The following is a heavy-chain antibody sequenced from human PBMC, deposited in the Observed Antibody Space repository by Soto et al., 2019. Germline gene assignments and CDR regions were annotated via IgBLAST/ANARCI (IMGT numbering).Heavy chain of an antibody. Sequence: GESLKISCNGSGYSFTSYWIGWVRQMPGKGLEWMGIIYPGDSDTRYSPSFQGQVTISADKSISTAYLQWSSLKASDTAMYYCASQYMTTSDYYYYYMDVWGKGTTVTVSS. V-gene: IGHV5-51*01. J-gene: IGHJ6*03. CDR3: ASQYMTTSDYYYYYMDV. CDR1: GYSFTSYW. D-gene: IGHD4-17*01. CDR2: IYPGDSDT.